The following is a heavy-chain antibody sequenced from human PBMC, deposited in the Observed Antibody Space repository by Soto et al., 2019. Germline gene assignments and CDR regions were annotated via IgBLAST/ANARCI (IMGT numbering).Heavy chain of an antibody. Sequence: EVQLVESGGGLVQPGGSLRLSCAASGFTFSSYEMNWVRQAPGKGLEWVSYISSSGSTIYYADSVKGRFTISRDNAKNSLYLQMNSLRADDRAVYYCARGVTMVRGVHDAFDIWGQGTMVTVSS. J-gene: IGHJ3*02. CDR3: ARGVTMVRGVHDAFDI. D-gene: IGHD3-10*01. CDR1: GFTFSSYE. CDR2: ISSSGSTI. V-gene: IGHV3-48*03.